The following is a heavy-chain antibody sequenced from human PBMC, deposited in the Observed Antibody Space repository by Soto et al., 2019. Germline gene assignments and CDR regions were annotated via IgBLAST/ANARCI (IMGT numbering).Heavy chain of an antibody. D-gene: IGHD6-19*01. CDR1: GFTFSSYG. V-gene: IGHV3-33*01. Sequence: GGSLRLSCAASGFTFSSYGMHWVRQAPGKGLEWVAVIWYDGSNKYYADSVKGRFTISRDNSKNTLYLQMNSLRAEDTAVYYCARVSGWYLDAFDIWGQGTMVTV. J-gene: IGHJ3*02. CDR2: IWYDGSNK. CDR3: ARVSGWYLDAFDI.